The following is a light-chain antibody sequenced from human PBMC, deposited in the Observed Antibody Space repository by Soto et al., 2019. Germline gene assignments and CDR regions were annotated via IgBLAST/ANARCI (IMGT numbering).Light chain of an antibody. Sequence: QPVLTQSSSASASLGSSVKLTCTLSSGHSSYIIAWHQQQPGKAPRYLMNLGGIGSFNKGSGVPDRFSGSSSGADRYLTISNLQFEDEADYYCETWDSNTRVFGGGTKLTVL. CDR3: ETWDSNTRV. J-gene: IGLJ3*02. CDR2: LGGIGSF. CDR1: SGHSSYI. V-gene: IGLV4-60*02.